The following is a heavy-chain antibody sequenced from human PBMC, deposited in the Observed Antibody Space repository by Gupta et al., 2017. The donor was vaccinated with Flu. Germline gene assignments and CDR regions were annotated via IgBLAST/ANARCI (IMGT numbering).Heavy chain of an antibody. D-gene: IGHD4-17*01. CDR3: VSLTVTTNSHAFDI. CDR1: GFTFSSYG. Sequence: QVQLVESGGGVVQPGRSLRLSCAASGFTFSSYGMHWVRQAPGKGLEWVAVIWYDGSNKYYADSVKGRFTISRDNSKNTLYLQMNSLRAEDTAVYYCVSLTVTTNSHAFDIWGQGTMVTVSS. J-gene: IGHJ3*02. V-gene: IGHV3-33*01. CDR2: IWYDGSNK.